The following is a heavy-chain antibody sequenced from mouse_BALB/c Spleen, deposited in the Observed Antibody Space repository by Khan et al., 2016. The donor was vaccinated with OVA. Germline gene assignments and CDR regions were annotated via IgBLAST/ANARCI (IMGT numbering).Heavy chain of an antibody. CDR3: ARRGLRWDFDY. CDR2: INPSTAYT. J-gene: IGHJ2*01. V-gene: IGHV1-7*01. CDR1: GYTFINYW. Sequence: QVQLKQSGAELAKPGASVKMSCKASGYTFINYWILWVKQRPGQGLEWIGYINPSTAYTEYNQNFKDKATLTADKSSRTAYMQLRSLTSEDSAVYYCARRGLRWDFDYWGQGTTLTVSS. D-gene: IGHD1-1*01.